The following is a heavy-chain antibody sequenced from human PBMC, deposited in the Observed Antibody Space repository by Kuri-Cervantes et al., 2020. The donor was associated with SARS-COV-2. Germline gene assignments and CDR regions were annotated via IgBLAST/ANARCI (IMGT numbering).Heavy chain of an antibody. J-gene: IGHJ4*02. Sequence: GSLRLSCTVSGGSISSYYWSWIRQPPGKGLEWIRYIYYSGSTNYNPSLKSRVTISVDTSKNQFSLKLSSVTAADTAVYYCARDRLAPQNWNRFDYWGQGTLVTVSS. CDR3: ARDRLAPQNWNRFDY. CDR1: GGSISSYY. V-gene: IGHV4-59*01. CDR2: IYYSGST. D-gene: IGHD1-1*01.